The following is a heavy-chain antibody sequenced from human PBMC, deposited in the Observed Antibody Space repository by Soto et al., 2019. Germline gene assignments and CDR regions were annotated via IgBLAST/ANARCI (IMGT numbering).Heavy chain of an antibody. V-gene: IGHV1-69*01. CDR2: IIPISGTA. CDR1: GGTFSSYA. Sequence: QVQLVQSGAEVKKPGSSVKVSCKASGGTFSSYAISWVRQAPGQGLEWMGGIIPISGTANYAQKFQGRVTITVDESTSTAYMELSSLRSEDTAVYYFARSQGSSTSLEIYYYYYYGMDVWGQGTTVTVSS. D-gene: IGHD2-2*01. J-gene: IGHJ6*02. CDR3: ARSQGSSTSLEIYYYYYYGMDV.